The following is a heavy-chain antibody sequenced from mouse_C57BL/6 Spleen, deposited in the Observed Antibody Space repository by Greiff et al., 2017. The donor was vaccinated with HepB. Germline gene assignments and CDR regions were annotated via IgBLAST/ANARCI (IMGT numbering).Heavy chain of an antibody. D-gene: IGHD2-5*01. CDR2: IYPSDSET. V-gene: IGHV1-61*01. CDR3: ARPYSNYRGWFAY. CDR1: GYTFTSYW. J-gene: IGHJ3*01. Sequence: VQLQQPGAELVRPGSSVKLSCKASGYTFTSYWMDWVKQRPGQGLEWIGNIYPSDSETHYNQKFKDKATLTVDKSSSTAYMQLSSLTSEDSAVYYCARPYSNYRGWFAYWGQRTLVTVSA.